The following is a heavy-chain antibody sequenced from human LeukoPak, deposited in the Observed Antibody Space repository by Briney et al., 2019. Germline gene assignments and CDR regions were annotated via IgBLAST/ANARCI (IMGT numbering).Heavy chain of an antibody. V-gene: IGHV4-38-2*01. CDR1: GYSISSGYY. CDR3: ARIGYYYDSTGYSHDAFDI. J-gene: IGHJ3*02. Sequence: SETLSLTCAVSGYSISSGYYWGWIRQPPGKGLEWIGSIYHSGSTYYNPSLRSRVTISVDRSKNQFSLKLSSVTAADTAVYYCARIGYYYDSTGYSHDAFDIWGQGTMVTVSS. CDR2: IYHSGST. D-gene: IGHD3-22*01.